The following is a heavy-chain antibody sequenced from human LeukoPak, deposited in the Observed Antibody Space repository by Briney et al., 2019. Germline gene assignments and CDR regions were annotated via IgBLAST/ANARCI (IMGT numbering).Heavy chain of an antibody. CDR2: SYFIGSP. J-gene: IGHJ4*02. V-gene: IGHV4-59*08. D-gene: IGHD4-23*01. Sequence: XETLSLTCTVDGSISSYYWSWIRQAPGKGLEWIGHSYFIGSPNYNPSLKSRVTISVDTPKNQFSLKLSSVTAADTAVYYCAGVRSTVGWRSFDYWGQGILVTVSS. CDR1: GSISSYY. CDR3: AGVRSTVGWRSFDY.